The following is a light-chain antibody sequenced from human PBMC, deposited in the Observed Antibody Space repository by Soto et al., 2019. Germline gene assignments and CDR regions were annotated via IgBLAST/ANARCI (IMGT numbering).Light chain of an antibody. Sequence: QSVLTQPPSVSAAPGQKVTISCSGSSSNIGKNFVSWYQQLPGTAPKLLIYDTDTRPSGILDRFSGSKSGTSATLGITGLQTGDDDDYYCASWDSSLSVYVFVTGTKLTLL. CDR1: SSNIGKNF. CDR3: ASWDSSLSVYV. J-gene: IGLJ1*01. CDR2: DTD. V-gene: IGLV1-51*01.